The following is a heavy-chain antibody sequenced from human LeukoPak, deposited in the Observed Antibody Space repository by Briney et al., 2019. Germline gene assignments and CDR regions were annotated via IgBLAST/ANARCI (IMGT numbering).Heavy chain of an antibody. J-gene: IGHJ6*02. CDR2: IYYSGST. D-gene: IGHD2-15*01. Sequence: SETLPLTCTVSGGSISSGGYYWSWIRQHPGKGLEWIGYIYYSGSTYYNPSLKSRVTISVDTSKNQFSLKLSSVTAADTAVYYCARACGGGSCYYYYGMDVWGQGTTVTVSS. V-gene: IGHV4-31*03. CDR1: GGSISSGGYY. CDR3: ARACGGGSCYYYYGMDV.